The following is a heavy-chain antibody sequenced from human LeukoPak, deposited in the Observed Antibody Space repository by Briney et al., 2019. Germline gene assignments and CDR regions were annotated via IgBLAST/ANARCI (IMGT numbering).Heavy chain of an antibody. CDR3: ARGVDYGDPGDY. CDR1: GFTFSSYW. J-gene: IGHJ4*02. D-gene: IGHD4-17*01. Sequence: PGGSLRLSCAASGFTFSSYWMSWVRQAPGKGLEWVANIKQDGGEKYSVDSVKGRFTISRDNAKKSLYLQMTSLRAEDTAVYYCARGVDYGDPGDYWGQGTLVTVSS. V-gene: IGHV3-7*03. CDR2: IKQDGGEK.